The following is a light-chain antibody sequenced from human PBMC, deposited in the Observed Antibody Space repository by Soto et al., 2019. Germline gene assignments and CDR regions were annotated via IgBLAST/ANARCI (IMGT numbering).Light chain of an antibody. Sequence: EIVMKQSPATLSVYPGERATLSCRASQSVSSNLAWYQQKPGQAPRLLIYGASTRATGIPARFSGSGSGTEFTLTISSLQSEDFAVYNCQQYNNWPWTFGQGTKVDI. CDR1: QSVSSN. CDR3: QQYNNWPWT. V-gene: IGKV3-15*01. CDR2: GAS. J-gene: IGKJ1*01.